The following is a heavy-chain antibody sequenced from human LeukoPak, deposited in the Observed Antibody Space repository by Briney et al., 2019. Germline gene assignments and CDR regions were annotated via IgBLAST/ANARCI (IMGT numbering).Heavy chain of an antibody. Sequence: GASVKVSCKASGYTFTGYYMHWVRQAPGQGLEWMGWINPNSGGTNYAQKFQGRVTMTRDTSISTAYMELSRLRSDDTAVYYCARARRTGSNYGPIFYWGQGTLVTVSS. CDR1: GYTFTGYY. J-gene: IGHJ4*02. CDR2: INPNSGGT. CDR3: ARARRTGSNYGPIFY. D-gene: IGHD4-11*01. V-gene: IGHV1-2*02.